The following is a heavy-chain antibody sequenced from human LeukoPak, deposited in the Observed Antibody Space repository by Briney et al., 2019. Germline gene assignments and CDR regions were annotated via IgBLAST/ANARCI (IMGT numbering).Heavy chain of an antibody. D-gene: IGHD3-10*01. CDR2: INPNSGGT. V-gene: IGHV1-2*02. CDR1: GYTFTGYY. J-gene: IGHJ5*02. Sequence: GASVKVSCKASGYTFTGYYMHWVRQAPGQGLEWMGWINPNSGGTNYAQKFQGRVTMTRDTAISTAYMELRSLRSDDTAVYYCSREIQYYYGSGNIIYRNWFDPWGQGTLVTVSS. CDR3: SREIQYYYGSGNIIYRNWFDP.